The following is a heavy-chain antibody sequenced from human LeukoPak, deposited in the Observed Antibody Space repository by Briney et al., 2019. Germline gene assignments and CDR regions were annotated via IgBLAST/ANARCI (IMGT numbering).Heavy chain of an antibody. V-gene: IGHV3-23*01. CDR3: AKDKTALTTFSSY. CDR2: ISGSGGST. J-gene: IGHJ4*02. Sequence: PGGPLRLSCAASGFTFSSYAMRGVRQAPGKGLEWVSGISGSGGSTYYADSVKGRFTISRDNSKNTLYLQMNTLRAADTAVYYCAKDKTALTTFSSYWGQGTLVTVSS. CDR1: GFTFSSYA. D-gene: IGHD3-16*01.